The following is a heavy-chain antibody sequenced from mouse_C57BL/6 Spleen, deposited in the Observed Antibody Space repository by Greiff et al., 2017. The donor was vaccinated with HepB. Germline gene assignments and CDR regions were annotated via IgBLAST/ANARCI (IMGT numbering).Heavy chain of an antibody. J-gene: IGHJ2*01. CDR2: ISYDGSN. CDR1: GYSITSGYY. CDR3: ARDDYGSSYFDY. D-gene: IGHD1-1*01. V-gene: IGHV3-6*01. Sequence: EVQVVESGPGLVKPSQSLSLTCSVTGYSITSGYYWNWIRQFPGNKLEWMGYISYDGSNNYNPSLKNRISITRDTSKNQFFLKLNSVTTEDTATYYCARDDYGSSYFDYWGQGTTLTVSS.